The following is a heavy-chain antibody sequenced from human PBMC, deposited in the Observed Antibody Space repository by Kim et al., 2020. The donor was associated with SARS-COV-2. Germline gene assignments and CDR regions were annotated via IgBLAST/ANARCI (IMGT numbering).Heavy chain of an antibody. Sequence: GGSLRLSCAASGFTFSRYEMNWVRQAPGKGLEWVSYISSSGSTTYYADSVKGRFTISRDDAKNSLYLQMNSLRAEDTAVYYCARVVNGDKWFDYWGQGTLVTVSS. D-gene: IGHD2-21*01. CDR3: ARVVNGDKWFDY. J-gene: IGHJ5*01. CDR1: GFTFSRYE. V-gene: IGHV3-48*03. CDR2: ISSSGSTT.